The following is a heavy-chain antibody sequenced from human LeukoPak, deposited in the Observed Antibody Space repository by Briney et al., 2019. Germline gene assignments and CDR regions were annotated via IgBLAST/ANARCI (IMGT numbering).Heavy chain of an antibody. CDR2: INHSGST. Sequence: PSETLSLTCAVYGGSFSGYYWSWIRQPPGKGLDWMGEINHSGSTNYNPSLKSRVTISVDTSKNQFSLKLSSVTAADTAVYYCARGWRVTMVQRRNYYSGMDVWGKGTTVTVSS. CDR3: ARGWRVTMVQRRNYYSGMDV. J-gene: IGHJ6*04. V-gene: IGHV4-34*01. CDR1: GGSFSGYY. D-gene: IGHD3-10*01.